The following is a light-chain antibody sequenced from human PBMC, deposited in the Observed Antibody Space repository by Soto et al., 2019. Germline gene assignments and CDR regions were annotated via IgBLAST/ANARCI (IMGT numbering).Light chain of an antibody. Sequence: EIVLTQSPATLSLSPGERATLSCRASQSVSKFLAWYQQKPGQAPRLLIYDFSTRATGIPARFSGSGSGTDFTDFNLTISSLEPEDFAVYYCQQRKNWPYTFGQGTKLEIK. CDR3: QQRKNWPYT. V-gene: IGKV3-11*01. CDR2: DFS. CDR1: QSVSKF. J-gene: IGKJ2*01.